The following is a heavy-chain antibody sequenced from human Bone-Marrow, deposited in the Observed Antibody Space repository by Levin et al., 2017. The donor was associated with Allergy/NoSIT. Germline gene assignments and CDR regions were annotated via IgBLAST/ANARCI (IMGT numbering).Heavy chain of an antibody. CDR1: GGSFSGYD. CDR2: INHSGST. D-gene: IGHD4-17*01. V-gene: IGHV4-34*01. CDR3: ARRRGDYVIDY. J-gene: IGHJ4*02. Sequence: SETLSLTCAVYGGSFSGYDWSWIRQPPGKGLEWIGEINHSGSTNYNPSLKSRVTISVDTSKNQFSLKLSSVTAADTAVYYCARRRGDYVIDYWGQGTLVTVSS.